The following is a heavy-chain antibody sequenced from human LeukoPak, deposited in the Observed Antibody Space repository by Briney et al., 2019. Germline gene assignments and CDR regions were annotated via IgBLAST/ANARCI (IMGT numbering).Heavy chain of an antibody. CDR3: ARAGVYCGGDCYTDY. Sequence: ASVKVSCKASGGTFSSYAISWVRQAPGQGLEWMGRIIAIFGTANYAQKFQGRVTITTDESTSTAYMELSSLRSEDTAVYYCARAGVYCGGDCYTDYWGQGTLVTVSS. J-gene: IGHJ4*02. D-gene: IGHD2-21*02. CDR2: IIAIFGTA. V-gene: IGHV1-69*05. CDR1: GGTFSSYA.